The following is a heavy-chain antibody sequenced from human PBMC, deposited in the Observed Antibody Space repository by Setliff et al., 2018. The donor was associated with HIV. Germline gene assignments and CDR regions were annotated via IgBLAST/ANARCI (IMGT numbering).Heavy chain of an antibody. J-gene: IGHJ4*02. CDR1: GFTFSSYW. CDR2: IKQDGSEK. D-gene: IGHD3-9*01. CDR3: ARDPPLLTTQTLYY. V-gene: IGHV3-7*01. Sequence: GGSLRLSCAASGFTFSSYWMSWVRQAPGKGLEWVANIKQDGSEKYYVDSVKCRFTISRDNSKNTLYLQMNSLRAEDTAVYYCARDPPLLTTQTLYYWGQGTLVTVSS.